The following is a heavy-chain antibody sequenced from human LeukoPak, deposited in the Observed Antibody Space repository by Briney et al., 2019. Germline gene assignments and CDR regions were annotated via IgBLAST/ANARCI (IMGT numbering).Heavy chain of an antibody. CDR3: AREEGGSSTSCYHY. CDR2: IKQDGREK. V-gene: IGHV3-7*01. CDR1: GLTFSSYW. J-gene: IGHJ4*02. Sequence: GGPLRLSCAASGLTFSSYWMSWVRQAPGQGLERVAHIKQDGREKSYVDSVKGRLTISRDNAKNTLYLQMNSLRGEDTAVYYCAREEGGSSTSCYHYWGQGSLVTVSS. D-gene: IGHD2-2*01.